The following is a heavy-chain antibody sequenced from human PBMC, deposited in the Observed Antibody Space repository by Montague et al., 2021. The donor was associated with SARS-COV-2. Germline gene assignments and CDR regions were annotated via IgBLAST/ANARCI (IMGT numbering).Heavy chain of an antibody. D-gene: IGHD2-15*01. V-gene: IGHV4-59*01. CDR2: IYTGST. J-gene: IGHJ4*02. Sequence: SETLSLTCSVSGGSTSNYYWTWIRQSPGKGLQWIGYIYTGSTKFNPSLKSRVSMSLGTSKNHFSLRLSAVTAADTARYYCARAQNICFIANCVNYFDLWGLGALVTVSS. CDR3: ARAQNICFIANCVNYFDL. CDR1: GGSTSNYY.